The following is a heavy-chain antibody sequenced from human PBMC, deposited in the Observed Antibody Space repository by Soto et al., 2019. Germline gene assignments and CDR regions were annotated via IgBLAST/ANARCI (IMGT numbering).Heavy chain of an antibody. Sequence: EVQLVESGGGLVQPGGSLRLSCAASGFTFSSYWMHWVRQAPGKGLVWVSRINSDGSSTSYADSVKGRFTIYRDNAKNTLYLQKNSLRAEHTAVYYCARTYYDIWTGTPAWGQGPLVTVSS. CDR1: GFTFSSYW. D-gene: IGHD3-9*01. V-gene: IGHV3-74*01. CDR2: INSDGSST. J-gene: IGHJ5*02. CDR3: ARTYYDIWTGTPA.